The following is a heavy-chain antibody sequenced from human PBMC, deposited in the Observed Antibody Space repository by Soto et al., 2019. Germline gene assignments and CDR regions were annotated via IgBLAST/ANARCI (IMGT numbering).Heavy chain of an antibody. D-gene: IGHD1-26*01. V-gene: IGHV1-18*01. Sequence: QVQLVQSGAEVKKPGASVKVSCKASGYTFTSYGISWVRQAPGQGLEWMGWISAYNGNTNYAQKLQGGVTMTTDTSTGTAYRELRSLRSDDTAVYSCASTSVGATGFTAPLDAFDIWGQGTMVTVSS. J-gene: IGHJ3*02. CDR3: ASTSVGATGFTAPLDAFDI. CDR1: GYTFTSYG. CDR2: ISAYNGNT.